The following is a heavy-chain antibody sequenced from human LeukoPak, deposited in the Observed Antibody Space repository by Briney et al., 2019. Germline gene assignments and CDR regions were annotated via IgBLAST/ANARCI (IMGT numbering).Heavy chain of an antibody. J-gene: IGHJ5*02. CDR1: GGSITSSSYY. CDR3: TKAENLLRPNWFDP. CDR2: IYYYGST. D-gene: IGHD3-9*01. V-gene: IGHV4-39*07. Sequence: SETLSLTCTVSGGSITSSSYYWGRIRQPPGKGLEWIGSIYYYGSTYYNPSLKSRVTISVDTSKNQQLSLKLSSVTAADTAVYYCTKAENLLRPNWFDPWGQGTLVTVSS.